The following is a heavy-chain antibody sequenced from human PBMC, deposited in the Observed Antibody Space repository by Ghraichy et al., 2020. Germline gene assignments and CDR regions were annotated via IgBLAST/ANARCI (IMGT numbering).Heavy chain of an antibody. D-gene: IGHD6-19*01. J-gene: IGHJ5*02. V-gene: IGHV3-30*18. Sequence: GGSLRLSCAASGFTFSSYGMHWVRQAPGKGLEWVAVISYDGSNKYYADSVKGRFTISRDNSKNTLYLQMNSLRAEDTAVYYCAKGSIAVAVLNWFDPWGQGTLVTVSS. CDR1: GFTFSSYG. CDR2: ISYDGSNK. CDR3: AKGSIAVAVLNWFDP.